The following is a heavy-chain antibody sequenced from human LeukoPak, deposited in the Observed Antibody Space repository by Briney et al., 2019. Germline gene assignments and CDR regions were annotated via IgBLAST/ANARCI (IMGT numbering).Heavy chain of an antibody. V-gene: IGHV5-51*01. Sequence: GESLKISCKGSGYSFTSYWIAWVRQMPGKGLEWMGIIYPGDSDTGYSPSFQGQVTISVDKSISTAYLQWSSLKASDTAMYYCARRGYYDSSTGKNWFDPWGQGTLVTVSS. CDR3: ARRGYYDSSTGKNWFDP. D-gene: IGHD3-22*01. CDR2: IYPGDSDT. J-gene: IGHJ5*02. CDR1: GYSFTSYW.